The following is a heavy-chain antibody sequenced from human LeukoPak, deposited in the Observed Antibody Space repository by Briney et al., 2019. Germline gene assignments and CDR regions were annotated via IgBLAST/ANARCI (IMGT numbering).Heavy chain of an antibody. V-gene: IGHV3-23*01. CDR1: GFTFSSYG. Sequence: PGGTLRLSCAASGFTFSSYGMSWVRQAPGKGLEWVSAISGSGGSTYYADSVKGRFTISRDNSKNTLYLQMNSLRAEDTAVYYCAKEGGYSYGRGRGADYWGQGTLVTVSS. D-gene: IGHD5-18*01. J-gene: IGHJ4*02. CDR3: AKEGGYSYGRGRGADY. CDR2: ISGSGGST.